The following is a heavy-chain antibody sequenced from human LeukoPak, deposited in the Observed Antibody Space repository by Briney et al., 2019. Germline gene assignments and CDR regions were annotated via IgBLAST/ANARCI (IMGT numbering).Heavy chain of an antibody. J-gene: IGHJ4*02. Sequence: GGSLRLSCAASGFIFTSYIMKWVRQAPGRGLEWVSTISNSGTNTHYADSVKGRFTISRDNAKNSLYLQMNSLRDEDSAVYYCARDQGIFDYWGQGTLVTVSS. V-gene: IGHV3-21*01. CDR3: ARDQGIFDY. CDR2: ISNSGTNT. CDR1: GFIFTSYI.